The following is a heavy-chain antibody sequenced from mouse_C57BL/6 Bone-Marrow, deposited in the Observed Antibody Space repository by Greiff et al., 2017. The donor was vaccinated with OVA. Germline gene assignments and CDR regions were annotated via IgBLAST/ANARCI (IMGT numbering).Heavy chain of an antibody. CDR3: VRHAGDGDY. CDR1: GFSFNTYA. D-gene: IGHD2-3*01. J-gene: IGHJ4*01. Sequence: EVKLLESGGGLVQPKGSLKLSCAASGFSFNTYAMNWVRQAPGKGLEWVARIRSKSNNYATYYADSVKDRFTISRDDSESMLYLQMNNLKTEDTAMYYCVRHAGDGDYWGQGTSVTVSS. CDR2: IRSKSNNYAT. V-gene: IGHV10-1*01.